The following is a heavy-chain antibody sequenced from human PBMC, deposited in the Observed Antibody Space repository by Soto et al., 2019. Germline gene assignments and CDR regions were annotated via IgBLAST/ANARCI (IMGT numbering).Heavy chain of an antibody. CDR2: INHSGST. CDR3: ARGVRGVSLFRYYYGMDV. J-gene: IGHJ6*02. Sequence: ETLSLTCAVYGGSFSGYYWSWIRQPPGKGLEWIGEINHSGSTNYNPSLKSRVTISVDTSKNQFSLKLSSVTAADTAVYYCARGVRGVSLFRYYYGMDVWGQGTTVTAP. D-gene: IGHD3-10*02. CDR1: GGSFSGYY. V-gene: IGHV4-34*01.